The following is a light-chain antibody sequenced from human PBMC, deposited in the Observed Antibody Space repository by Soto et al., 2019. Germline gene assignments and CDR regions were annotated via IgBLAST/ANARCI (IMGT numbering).Light chain of an antibody. J-gene: IGKJ1*01. CDR3: QQSYSTPRT. CDR1: QSVNIY. Sequence: EIVMTQSPATLSVSPGERATLSCRASQSVNIYLAWYQQKPGQAPRLLIFGASYRATGIPARFSGSGSGTEFNLTISSLQSEDFATYYCQQSYSTPRTFGQGTKVEIK. V-gene: IGKV3D-15*01. CDR2: GAS.